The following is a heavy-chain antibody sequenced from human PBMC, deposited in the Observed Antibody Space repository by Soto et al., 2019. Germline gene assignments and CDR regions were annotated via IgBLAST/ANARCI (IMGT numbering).Heavy chain of an antibody. J-gene: IGHJ6*02. V-gene: IGHV3-33*08. Sequence: QGQLVESGGGVVQPGRSLRLSCEASGFSFRESAMHWVRQAPGKGLEWVAVDGANKFYVESVKGRFSVSRDNSKNTLYLEMNSLRGEDTAVYYCVTFQGHYYGSESSELFVYGLDLWGQGTTVTVSS. D-gene: IGHD3-10*01. CDR1: GFSFRESA. CDR2: DGANK. CDR3: VTFQGHYYGSESSELFVYGLDL.